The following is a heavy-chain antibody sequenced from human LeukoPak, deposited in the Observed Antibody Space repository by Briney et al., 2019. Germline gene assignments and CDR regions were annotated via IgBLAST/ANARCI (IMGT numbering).Heavy chain of an antibody. D-gene: IGHD5-18*01. CDR3: ARRGHGYGSPFDY. Sequence: TGGSLRLSCVASGFNLDNYAMSWVRQAPGKGLEWVSAISGSGDSTYYADSVKGRFTISRDNSKNTLDLQMSSLRAEDTAVYFCARRGHGYGSPFDYWGQGTLVTVSS. J-gene: IGHJ4*02. CDR1: GFNLDNYA. CDR2: ISGSGDST. V-gene: IGHV3-23*01.